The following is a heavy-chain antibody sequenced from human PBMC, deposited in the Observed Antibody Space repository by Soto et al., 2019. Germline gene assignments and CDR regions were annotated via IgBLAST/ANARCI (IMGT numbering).Heavy chain of an antibody. D-gene: IGHD2-15*01. J-gene: IGHJ4*02. CDR1: GGSISRSIYY. Sequence: PSETLSLTWTVSGGSISRSIYYWVWIRQPPGKGLEWIGSIYYSGSTYYNPSLKSRVTISVDTSKDQFSLKLSSVTAADTAVYYCARHSFLGRDDDYWGQGTLVTAPQ. CDR3: ARHSFLGRDDDY. CDR2: IYYSGST. V-gene: IGHV4-39*01.